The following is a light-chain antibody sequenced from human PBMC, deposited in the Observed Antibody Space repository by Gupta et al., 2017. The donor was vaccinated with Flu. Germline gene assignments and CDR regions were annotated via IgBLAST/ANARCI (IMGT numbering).Light chain of an antibody. CDR2: WAS. J-gene: IGKJ3*01. CDR1: QSVLYSSNNKNY. V-gene: IGKV4-1*01. CDR3: QQYYTSPFT. Sequence: SLGERATFSCKSSQSVLYSSNNKNYLAWYHQKPGQPPKLLIYWASTRESGVPDRFSGSGSGTDFTLTISSLQAEDVAVYYCQQYYTSPFTFGPGTKVDLK.